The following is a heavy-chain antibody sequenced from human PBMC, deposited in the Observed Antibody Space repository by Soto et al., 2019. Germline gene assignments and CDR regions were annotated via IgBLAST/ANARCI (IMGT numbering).Heavy chain of an antibody. Sequence: SENLGLSCAVYGGTFRGYYWSWIRQPPGKGLEWIGEINDSGSTNYNSSLKSRVTISVDTSKNQFSLKLSSVTAADTAVYYCARGGRQQLVRFPPPFECWGHVTLLTVS. J-gene: IGHJ4*01. CDR2: INDSGST. CDR3: ARGGRQQLVRFPPPFEC. D-gene: IGHD6-13*01. CDR1: GGTFRGYY. V-gene: IGHV4-34*01.